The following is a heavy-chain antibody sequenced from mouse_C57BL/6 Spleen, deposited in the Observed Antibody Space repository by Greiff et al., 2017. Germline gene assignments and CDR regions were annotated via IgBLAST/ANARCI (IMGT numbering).Heavy chain of an antibody. D-gene: IGHD2-2*01. V-gene: IGHV6-3*01. J-gene: IGHJ3*01. CDR3: TGYGYSLFAY. Sequence: EVMLVESGGGLVQPGGSMTLSCVASGFTFSNYWMNWVRQSPEKGLEWVAQIRLKSDNYATHSAVSVQGRFTISRDDSKSRVYLQNNNLRAVDTGIYYCTGYGYSLFAYWGQGTLVTVSA. CDR2: IRLKSDNYAT. CDR1: GFTFSNYW.